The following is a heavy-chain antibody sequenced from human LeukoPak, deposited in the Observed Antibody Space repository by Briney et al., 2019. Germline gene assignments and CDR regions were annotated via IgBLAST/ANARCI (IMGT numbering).Heavy chain of an antibody. V-gene: IGHV4-30-4*08. Sequence: SETLSLTCTVSADSISNFWWNWIRQPPGKGLEWIGYIYYSGSTYYNPSLKSRVTISVDTSKNQFSLKLSSVTAADTAVYYCAREVVVVPAAILGYYYYYMDVWGKGTTVTVSS. CDR3: AREVVVVPAAILGYYYYYMDV. CDR2: IYYSGST. D-gene: IGHD2-2*01. CDR1: ADSISNFW. J-gene: IGHJ6*03.